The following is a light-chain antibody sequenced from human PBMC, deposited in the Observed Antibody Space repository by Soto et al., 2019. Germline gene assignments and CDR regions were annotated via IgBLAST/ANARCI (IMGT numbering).Light chain of an antibody. CDR2: GAS. V-gene: IGKV3-20*01. CDR3: QQYGSSPNT. Sequence: IVMTNSPFTLSVSPGVRPTFSCMASQSVTSSYLAWYQQKPGQAPRLLIYGASSRATGIPDRFSGSGSGTGFTLTINRLEPEDFAVYYCQQYGSSPNTFGQGTRLEIK. J-gene: IGKJ5*01. CDR1: QSVTSSY.